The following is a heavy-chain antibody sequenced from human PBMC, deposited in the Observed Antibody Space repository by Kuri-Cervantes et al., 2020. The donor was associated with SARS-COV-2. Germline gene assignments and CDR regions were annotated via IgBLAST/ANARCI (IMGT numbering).Heavy chain of an antibody. CDR3: ARQTDSVDY. Sequence: ESLKISCAVYGGSFSGYYWSWIRQPPGKGLEWIGEINHSGSTNYNPSLKSRVTISVDTSKNQFSLKLSSVTAADTAVYYCARQTDSVDYWGQGTLVTVSS. D-gene: IGHD2-15*01. J-gene: IGHJ4*02. CDR2: INHSGST. CDR1: GGSFSGYY. V-gene: IGHV4-34*01.